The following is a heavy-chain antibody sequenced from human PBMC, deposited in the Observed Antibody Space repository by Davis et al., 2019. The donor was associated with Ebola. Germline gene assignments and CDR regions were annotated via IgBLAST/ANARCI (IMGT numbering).Heavy chain of an antibody. D-gene: IGHD2-15*01. CDR2: IKQDGSEK. CDR1: GFTFSSYW. Sequence: GGSLRLSCAASGFTFSSYWMSWVRQAPGKGLEWVANIKQDGSEKYYVDSVKGRFTISRDNSKNTLYLQMNSLRAEDTAVYYCAKGIVVVVAANYYGMDVWGQGTTVTVSS. CDR3: AKGIVVVVAANYYGMDV. V-gene: IGHV3-7*03. J-gene: IGHJ6*02.